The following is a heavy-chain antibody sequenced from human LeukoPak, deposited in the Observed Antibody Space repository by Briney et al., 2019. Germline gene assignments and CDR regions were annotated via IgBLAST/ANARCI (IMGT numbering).Heavy chain of an antibody. V-gene: IGHV1-2*02. Sequence: SVKVSCKASGYTFTGYYMHWVRQAPGQGLEWMGWINPNSGGTNYAQKFQGRVTMTRDTSISTAYMELSRLRSDDTAVYYCAREAAYSSSSDFDYWGQGTLVTVSS. D-gene: IGHD6-6*01. CDR2: INPNSGGT. CDR3: AREAAYSSSSDFDY. CDR1: GYTFTGYY. J-gene: IGHJ4*02.